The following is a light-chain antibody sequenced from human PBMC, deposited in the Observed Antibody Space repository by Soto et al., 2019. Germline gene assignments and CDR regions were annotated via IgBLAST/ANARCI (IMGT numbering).Light chain of an antibody. V-gene: IGKV3D-15*01. CDR3: QQYNSWPLT. Sequence: EVMVTQSPATSSVSPGERATLSCRASQSVNSNLAWYQQKPGQAPRLLIYGASTRATGIPARFSGSGSGTEFTLTISSPQSEDFAVYYCQQYNSWPLTFGGGTKVDIK. CDR2: GAS. CDR1: QSVNSN. J-gene: IGKJ4*01.